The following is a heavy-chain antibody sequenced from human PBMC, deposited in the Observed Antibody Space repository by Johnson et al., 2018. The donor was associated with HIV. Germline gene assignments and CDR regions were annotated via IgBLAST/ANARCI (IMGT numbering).Heavy chain of an antibody. Sequence: QMLLVESGGGVVQPGGSLRLSCAASGFTFSSYGMPWVRQAPGKGLVWVSVIYSGGGTYYADSVQGRFTIPRDNSKNTLYLQMNSLRAEDTAVYYCARDGGYSSSWYKYAFDIWGQGTMVTVSS. J-gene: IGHJ3*02. V-gene: IGHV3-NL1*01. CDR2: IYSGGGT. CDR3: ARDGGYSSSWYKYAFDI. D-gene: IGHD6-13*01. CDR1: GFTFSSYG.